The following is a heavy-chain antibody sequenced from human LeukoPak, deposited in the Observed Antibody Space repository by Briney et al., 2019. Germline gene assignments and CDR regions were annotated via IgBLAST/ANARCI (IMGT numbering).Heavy chain of an antibody. D-gene: IGHD5-18*01. V-gene: IGHV3-23*01. J-gene: IGHJ4*02. CDR2: ISGSGGST. CDR1: GFTFSSYA. Sequence: GGSLRLSCAASGFTFSSYAMSWVRQAPGKGLEWVSAISGSGGSTYYADSVRGRFTISRDNSKNTLYLQMNSLRAEDTAVYYCANGGYSYVLPDYWGQGTLVTVSS. CDR3: ANGGYSYVLPDY.